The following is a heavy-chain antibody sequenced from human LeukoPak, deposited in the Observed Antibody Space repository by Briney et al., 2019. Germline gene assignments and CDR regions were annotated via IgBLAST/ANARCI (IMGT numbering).Heavy chain of an antibody. J-gene: IGHJ6*02. D-gene: IGHD3-16*01. CDR1: GFTFSSYW. CDR2: INHNGNVN. Sequence: GVLRLSCAASGFTFSSYWMNWARQAPGKGLEWVASINHNGNVNYYVDSVKGRFTISRDNAKNSLYLHMSNLRAEDTAVYFCARGGGLDVWGQGATVTVSS. CDR3: ARGGGLDV. V-gene: IGHV3-7*03.